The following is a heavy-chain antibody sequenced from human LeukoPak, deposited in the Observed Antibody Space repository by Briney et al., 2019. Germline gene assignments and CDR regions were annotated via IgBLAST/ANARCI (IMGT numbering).Heavy chain of an antibody. Sequence: SETLSLTCTVSVYSISSGYYWGWIRQAPGKGLEWIASIYHSGSTYYNPSIKSPVTTSVNTSNTQFSLKLSSMTAADTAVYFCARDNRQQQLDFDYWGQGTLVTVSS. CDR1: VYSISSGYY. V-gene: IGHV4-38-2*02. CDR3: ARDNRQQQLDFDY. CDR2: IYHSGST. D-gene: IGHD6-13*01. J-gene: IGHJ4*02.